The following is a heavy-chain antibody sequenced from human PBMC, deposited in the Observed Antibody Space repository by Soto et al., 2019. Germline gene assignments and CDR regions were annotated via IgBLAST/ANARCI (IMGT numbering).Heavy chain of an antibody. V-gene: IGHV3-23*01. CDR1: GFTFSNYA. J-gene: IGHJ4*02. Sequence: EVQLLDSGGGLVQPGGSLRLSCAASGFTFSNYAMNWVRQAPGKGLEWVLGISGGGDSTYYADSVKGRFTISRDNSKNTLCLQMNSLRAEDTAVYYCAKERLARGFDYWGQGTLVTVSS. CDR2: ISGGGDST. CDR3: AKERLARGFDY.